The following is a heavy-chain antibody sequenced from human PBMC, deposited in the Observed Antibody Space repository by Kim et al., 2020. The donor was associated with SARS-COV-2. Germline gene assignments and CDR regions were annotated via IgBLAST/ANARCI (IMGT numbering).Heavy chain of an antibody. CDR2: ISGTGDST. CDR1: GFTFSNYA. D-gene: IGHD2-21*02. V-gene: IGHV3-23*01. J-gene: IGHJ5*02. CDR3: AKGRRGCGGDCYSGWFDP. Sequence: GGSLRLSCAASGFTFSNYAMSWVRQAPGKGLEWVSAISGTGDSTYYADSVKGRFTISRDNSKNTLYVQMNSLRAEDTAVYYCAKGRRGCGGDCYSGWFDPWGQGTLVTVSS.